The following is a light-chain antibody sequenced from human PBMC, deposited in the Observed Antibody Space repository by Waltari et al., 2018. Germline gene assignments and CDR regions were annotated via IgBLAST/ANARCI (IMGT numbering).Light chain of an antibody. Sequence: SSELTQDPAVSVALGQTVRITCQGDSLKSYYASCSQQKPGQAPVLVIYGKNNQPSGIPVRFSCSSSVYTASLTITGAQAEDEADYFCNSRDSSGNHPVVFGGGTKLTVL. CDR2: GKN. CDR3: NSRDSSGNHPVV. J-gene: IGLJ2*01. CDR1: SLKSYY. V-gene: IGLV3-19*01.